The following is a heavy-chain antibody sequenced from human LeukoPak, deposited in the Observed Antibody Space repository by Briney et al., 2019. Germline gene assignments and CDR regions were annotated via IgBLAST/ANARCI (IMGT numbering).Heavy chain of an antibody. J-gene: IGHJ4*02. CDR1: GFTFSHYW. Sequence: GESLRLSCAASGFTFSHYWMAWVRQAPGKGLEWVSANSGSGGSTYYADSVKGRFTVSRNNSRNTLYLQMNSLTAEDTAVYYCAKGPLAPSATYFFDYWGQGTLVVVSS. D-gene: IGHD2-2*01. V-gene: IGHV3-23*01. CDR3: AKGPLAPSATYFFDY. CDR2: NSGSGGST.